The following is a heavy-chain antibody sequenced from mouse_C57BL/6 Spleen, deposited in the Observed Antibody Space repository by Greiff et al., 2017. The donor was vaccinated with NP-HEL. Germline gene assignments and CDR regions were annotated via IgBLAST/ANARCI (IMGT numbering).Heavy chain of an antibody. CDR3: ARGEDYYGFDY. J-gene: IGHJ2*01. Sequence: DVQLQESGPGLVKPSQSLSLTCSVTGYSITSGYYWNWIRQFPGNKLEWMGYISYDGSNNYNPSLKNRISITRDTSKNQFFLKLNSVTTEDTATYYCARGEDYYGFDYWGQGTTLTVSS. V-gene: IGHV3-6*01. CDR2: ISYDGSN. CDR1: GYSITSGYY. D-gene: IGHD1-1*01.